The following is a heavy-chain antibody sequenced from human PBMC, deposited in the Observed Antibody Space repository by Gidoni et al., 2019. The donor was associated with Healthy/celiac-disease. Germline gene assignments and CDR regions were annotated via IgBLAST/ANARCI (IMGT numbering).Heavy chain of an antibody. J-gene: IGHJ5*02. CDR2: IDPSDSYT. V-gene: IGHV5-10-1*03. CDR1: GYRFTSYW. Sequence: DVQLVQSGAEVNKPGESLRISCKGSGYRFTSYWISRVRQMPGKGREWMGRIDPSDSYTNYSPSFQGNVTISADKSISTAYLQWSSLKASDTAMYYCARVWFGELYNWFDPWGQGTLVTVSS. CDR3: ARVWFGELYNWFDP. D-gene: IGHD3-10*01.